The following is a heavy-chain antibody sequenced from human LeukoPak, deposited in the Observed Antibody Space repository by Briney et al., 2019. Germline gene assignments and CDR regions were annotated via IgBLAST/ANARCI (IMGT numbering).Heavy chain of an antibody. D-gene: IGHD1-26*01. J-gene: IGHJ4*02. Sequence: PGGSLRLSCAASGFTFDDYAMHWVRQTPGKGLEWVSGISWNSGHIGYADSVKGRFTISRDNAKNSLYLQMNSLRAEDTAVYYCARDKGSLRIFDYWGQGTLVTVSS. V-gene: IGHV3-9*01. CDR2: ISWNSGHI. CDR1: GFTFDDYA. CDR3: ARDKGSLRIFDY.